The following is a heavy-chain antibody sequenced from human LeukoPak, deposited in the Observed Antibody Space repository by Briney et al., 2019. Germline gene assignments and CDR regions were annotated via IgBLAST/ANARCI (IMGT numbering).Heavy chain of an antibody. J-gene: IGHJ4*02. CDR3: ARGAPRNYDFWSGPFDY. V-gene: IGHV3-30-3*01. D-gene: IGHD3-3*01. CDR1: GFTFSNYA. CDR2: ISYDGSNK. Sequence: PGGSLRLSCAASGFTFSNYAMHWVRQAPGKGLEWVALISYDGSNKCYADSMKGRFTISRDNPKNTLYLQMNSLRGEDTAVYYCARGAPRNYDFWSGPFDYWGQGSLVTVSS.